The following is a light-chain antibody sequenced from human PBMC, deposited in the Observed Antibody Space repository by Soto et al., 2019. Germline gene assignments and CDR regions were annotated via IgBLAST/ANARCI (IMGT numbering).Light chain of an antibody. V-gene: IGKV3-20*01. CDR1: QSVSSSY. Sequence: EIVLTQSPGTLSLSPGERATLSCRASQSVSSSYLAWYQQKPGQAPRLLIYGASSRATGISDRFSGSGSGTDFTLTISRLEPEDFAVYYCQQYGSSRRGLTFGGGTKVDIK. J-gene: IGKJ4*01. CDR3: QQYGSSRRGLT. CDR2: GAS.